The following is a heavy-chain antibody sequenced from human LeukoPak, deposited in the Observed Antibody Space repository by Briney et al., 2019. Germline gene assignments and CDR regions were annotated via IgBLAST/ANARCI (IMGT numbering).Heavy chain of an antibody. V-gene: IGHV3-7*04. CDR1: GFTFSSYW. Sequence: GGSLRLSCAASGFTFSSYWMGWVRQAPGKGLECVANIKQAGNDKYYVDSVKGRFTISRDNAKNSLYLQMNSLRAEDTAVYYCARWGEGFDCWGQGSLVTVSS. D-gene: IGHD3-16*01. CDR2: IKQAGNDK. J-gene: IGHJ4*02. CDR3: ARWGEGFDC.